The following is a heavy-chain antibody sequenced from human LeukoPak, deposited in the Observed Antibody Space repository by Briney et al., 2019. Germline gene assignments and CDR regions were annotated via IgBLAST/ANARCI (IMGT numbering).Heavy chain of an antibody. J-gene: IGHJ3*01. CDR2: IYSGGST. CDR3: ARAVHYYDSLGAAFDL. D-gene: IGHD3-22*01. V-gene: IGHV3-66*01. CDR1: GFTLSSNY. Sequence: PGGSLRLFCAASGFTLSSNYMSWVRQAPGKGLEWVSVIYSGGSTYYADSVKGRFTISRDNSKNTLYLQMNSLRAEDTAVYYCARAVHYYDSLGAAFDLWAQGTMVTVSS.